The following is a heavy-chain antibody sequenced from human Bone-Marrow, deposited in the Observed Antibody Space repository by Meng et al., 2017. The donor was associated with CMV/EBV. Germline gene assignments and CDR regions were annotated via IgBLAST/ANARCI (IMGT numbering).Heavy chain of an antibody. Sequence: KVSCKASGYTFTSYYMHWVRQAPGQGFQWMGIINPSSGSTTYAQRFQGRVTMTRDTSTTTVFMELSSLRSEDTAVYYCARESGAFIYWGQGTLVTVSS. CDR3: ARESGAFIY. CDR1: GYTFTSYY. V-gene: IGHV1-46*01. J-gene: IGHJ4*02. CDR2: INPSSGST. D-gene: IGHD2-15*01.